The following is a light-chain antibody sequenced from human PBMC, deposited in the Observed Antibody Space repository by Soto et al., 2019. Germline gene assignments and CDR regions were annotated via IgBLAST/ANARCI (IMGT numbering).Light chain of an antibody. CDR3: QSYDSSLSGYV. Sequence: QSVLTQPPSVSGAPGQRVTISCTGSASNIGAGYDVHWYQQLPGTAPKVLISGNTNRPSGVPDRFSGSKSGTSASLAITGLQAEDEADYYCQSYDSSLSGYVFGTGTKLTVL. V-gene: IGLV1-40*01. CDR2: GNT. CDR1: ASNIGAGYD. J-gene: IGLJ1*01.